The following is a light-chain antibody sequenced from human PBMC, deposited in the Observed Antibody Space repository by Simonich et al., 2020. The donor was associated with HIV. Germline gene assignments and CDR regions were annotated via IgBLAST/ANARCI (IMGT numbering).Light chain of an antibody. CDR1: QSIRSW. J-gene: IGKJ1*01. V-gene: IGKV1-5*03. Sequence: DIQMTQSPSTLSASVGDRVTITCRASQSIRSWLAWYQQKPGKAPKLLIYKASSLESGVPSRFSGSGSGTEFTLTISSLQPYDFATYYCQQYNSYSTFGQGTKVEIK. CDR2: KAS. CDR3: QQYNSYST.